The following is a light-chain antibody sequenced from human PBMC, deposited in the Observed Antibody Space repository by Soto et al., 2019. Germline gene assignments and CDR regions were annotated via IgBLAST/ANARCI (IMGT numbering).Light chain of an antibody. V-gene: IGLV2-11*01. CDR3: CSYAGSYSWV. Sequence: QSALTQPRSVSASPGQSVTISCTGTSSDVGSYKSVSWYQQYPGKAPKLMIYDVNKRPSGVPDRFSGSKSGNTASLTISGLQDEDESDYYCCSYAGSYSWVFGGGTKLTVL. J-gene: IGLJ3*02. CDR2: DVN. CDR1: SSDVGSYKS.